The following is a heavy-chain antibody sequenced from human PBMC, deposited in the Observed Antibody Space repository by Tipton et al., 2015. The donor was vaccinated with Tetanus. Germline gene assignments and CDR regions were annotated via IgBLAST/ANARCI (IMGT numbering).Heavy chain of an antibody. CDR3: AKVFLRDVAFDI. V-gene: IGHV3-23*01. J-gene: IGHJ3*02. Sequence: SLRLSCAASGFTFSSYAMSWVRQAPGKGLEWVSAISGSGGSTYYADSVKGRFTISRDNSKNTLYLQMNSLRAEDTAVYYCAKVFLRDVAFDIWGQGTMVTVSS. CDR2: ISGSGGST. D-gene: IGHD4-17*01. CDR1: GFTFSSYA.